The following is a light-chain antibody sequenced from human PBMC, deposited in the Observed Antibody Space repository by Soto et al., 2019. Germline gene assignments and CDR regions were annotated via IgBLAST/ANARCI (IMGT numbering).Light chain of an antibody. Sequence: EIVLTQSPGTLSLSPGEKATLSCRASQSVSSTYLAWYQQKPGQAPRLLISGPSSRATGIPDRFSGSGSGTDFTLTISRLEPEDFAVYYCQQYARTPRTFGQGTKVEIK. V-gene: IGKV3-20*01. CDR1: QSVSSTY. CDR3: QQYARTPRT. J-gene: IGKJ1*01. CDR2: GPS.